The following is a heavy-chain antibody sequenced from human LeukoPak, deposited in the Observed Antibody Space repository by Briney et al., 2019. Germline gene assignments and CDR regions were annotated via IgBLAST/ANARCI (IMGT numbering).Heavy chain of an antibody. CDR1: GYTFTSYG. CDR3: ARDGVWFGELPEKNDY. J-gene: IGHJ4*02. CDR2: ISAYNGNT. D-gene: IGHD3-10*01. Sequence: ASVKVSCKASGYTFTSYGISWVRQAPGQGLEWMGWISAYNGNTNYAQKLQGRVTMTTDTSTSTAYMELRSLRSDDTAVYCCARDGVWFGELPEKNDYWGQGTLVTVSS. V-gene: IGHV1-18*01.